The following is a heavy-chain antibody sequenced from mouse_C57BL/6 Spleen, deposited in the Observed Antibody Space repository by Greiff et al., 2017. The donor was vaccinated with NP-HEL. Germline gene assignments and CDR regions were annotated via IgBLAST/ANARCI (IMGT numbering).Heavy chain of an antibody. CDR2: IHPNSGST. V-gene: IGHV1-64*01. D-gene: IGHD3-2*02. J-gene: IGHJ2*01. CDR1: GYTFTSYW. Sequence: QVQLQQPGAELVKPGASVKLSCKASGYTFTSYWMHWVKQRPGQGLEWIGMIHPNSGSTNYNEKFKSKATLTVDKSSSTAYMQLSSLTSEDSAVYYCARSRDSSGGYFDYWGQGTTLTVSS. CDR3: ARSRDSSGGYFDY.